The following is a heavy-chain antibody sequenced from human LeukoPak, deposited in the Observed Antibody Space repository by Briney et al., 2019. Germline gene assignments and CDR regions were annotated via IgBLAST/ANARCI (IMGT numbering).Heavy chain of an antibody. CDR2: MFYNGAT. J-gene: IGHJ4*02. V-gene: IGHV4-39*07. D-gene: IGHD6-19*01. CDR3: AREARFALPVVGSGDY. CDR1: GGSISSSDYY. Sequence: SETLSLTCSFSGGSISSSDYYWVWIRHPPGKGLEWIGTMFYNGATKSNPSLSSRVNMSIDTSKNQFSLKLRYVIAADTDVYYCAREARFALPVVGSGDYWGQGTLVTVSS.